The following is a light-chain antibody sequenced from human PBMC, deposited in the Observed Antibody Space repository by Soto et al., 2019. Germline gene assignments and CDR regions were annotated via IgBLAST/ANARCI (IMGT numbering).Light chain of an antibody. Sequence: DVVMTQSPLSLPVTLGQPAAISCRSSQSLVYSDGKTYLNWFHQRPGQSPRRLLYQVSNRDSGVPDRFSGSGSGTDFTLKISRVEAEAVGVYYCMQGTHWPPYTFGQGTKLEIK. CDR3: MQGTHWPPYT. J-gene: IGKJ2*01. CDR1: QSLVYSDGKTY. V-gene: IGKV2-30*01. CDR2: QVS.